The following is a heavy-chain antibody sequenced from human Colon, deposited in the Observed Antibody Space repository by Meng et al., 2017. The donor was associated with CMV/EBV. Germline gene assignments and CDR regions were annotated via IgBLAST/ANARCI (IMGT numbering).Heavy chain of an antibody. CDR2: IYFTGRT. D-gene: IGHD6-19*01. V-gene: IGHV4-39*07. CDR1: GDSITRGTDY. Sequence: GSLRLSCTVSGDSITRGTDYWGWILQPPGKGLEWIGTIYFTGRTYYNPSLKSRVTISLDTSKNQFSLTLTSVTAADTAVYYCARAGWGLQVPHSNWFDPWGQGTLVTVSS. J-gene: IGHJ5*02. CDR3: ARAGWGLQVPHSNWFDP.